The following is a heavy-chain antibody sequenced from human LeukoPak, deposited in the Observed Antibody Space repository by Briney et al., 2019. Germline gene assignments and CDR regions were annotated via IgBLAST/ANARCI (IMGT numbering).Heavy chain of an antibody. V-gene: IGHV3-7*01. D-gene: IGHD6-25*01. J-gene: IGHJ4*02. Sequence: GGSLRLSCAASGFTFSSSWMTWVRQAPGKGLEWVASINGDGGEIHYVESVKGRFTISRDNAKNSLYLQMNSLRAEDTAIYYCARGSSAAAESYFDSWGQGTLVTVSS. CDR1: GFTFSSSW. CDR2: INGDGGEI. CDR3: ARGSSAAAESYFDS.